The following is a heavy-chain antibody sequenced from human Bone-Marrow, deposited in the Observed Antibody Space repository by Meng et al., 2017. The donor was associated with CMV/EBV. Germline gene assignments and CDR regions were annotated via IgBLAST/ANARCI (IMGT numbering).Heavy chain of an antibody. D-gene: IGHD1-14*01. CDR3: ARGLTRSDY. J-gene: IGHJ4*02. CDR2: IKQDGSEK. CDR1: GFTFSSYW. V-gene: IGHV3-7*01. Sequence: LSCAAYGFTFSSYWMSWVRQAPGKGLEWVANIKQDGSEKNYVDSVKGRFTISRDNAKNSLYLQMNSLRAEDTAVYYCARGLTRSDYWGQGTLVTVSS.